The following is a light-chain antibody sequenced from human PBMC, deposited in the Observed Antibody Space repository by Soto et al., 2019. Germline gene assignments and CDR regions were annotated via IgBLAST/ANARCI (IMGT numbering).Light chain of an antibody. Sequence: EIVMTQPPDTLSVSPGERATLSCRASQSVASRLAWYQHTPGQPPRLLIYGASTRATDIPARFSGSGSGTEFTLTITSLQSEDFAVYYCQQYSDWPRTFGQGTKVDI. J-gene: IGKJ1*01. CDR2: GAS. CDR1: QSVASR. V-gene: IGKV3-15*01. CDR3: QQYSDWPRT.